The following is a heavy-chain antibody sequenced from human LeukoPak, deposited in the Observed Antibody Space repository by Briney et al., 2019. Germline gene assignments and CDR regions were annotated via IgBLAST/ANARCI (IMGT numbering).Heavy chain of an antibody. J-gene: IGHJ5*02. CDR2: INPDGSST. V-gene: IGHV3-74*01. CDR3: ARDNSVEDTAWWFDP. D-gene: IGHD4-23*01. Sequence: GGPLRLSCAASGFTFSSYWMHWVRQAPGKGLVWVSRINPDGSSTSYADSVKGRFTISRDNAKNTLYLQMNSLRAEDTAVYYCARDNSVEDTAWWFDPWGQGTLVTVSS. CDR1: GFTFSSYW.